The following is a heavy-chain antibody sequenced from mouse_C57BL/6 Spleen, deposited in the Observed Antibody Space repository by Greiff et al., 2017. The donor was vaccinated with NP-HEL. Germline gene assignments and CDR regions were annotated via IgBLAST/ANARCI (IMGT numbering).Heavy chain of an antibody. CDR2: IDPSDSYT. Sequence: VQLQQPGAELVRPGTSVKLSCKASGYTFTSYWMHWVKQRPGQGLEWIGVIDPSDSYTNYNQKFKGKATLTVDTSSSTAYMQLSSLTSEDSAVYYCARGEYYGSSFDYWGQGTTLTVSS. J-gene: IGHJ2*01. CDR1: GYTFTSYW. V-gene: IGHV1-59*01. D-gene: IGHD1-1*01. CDR3: ARGEYYGSSFDY.